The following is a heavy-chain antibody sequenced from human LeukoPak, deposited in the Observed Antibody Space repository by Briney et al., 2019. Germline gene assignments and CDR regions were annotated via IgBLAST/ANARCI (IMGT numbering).Heavy chain of an antibody. D-gene: IGHD2-2*01. CDR1: GGSISSYY. Sequence: SETLSLTCTVPGGSISSYYWSWVRQPAGKGLEWIGRIYTSGSTNSNPSRKSHVTMSVNTSKNQSSLKLSSVTAADTAVYYCAREPLPRYCSSTSCPHNWFDPWGQGTLVTVSS. CDR2: IYTSGST. V-gene: IGHV4-4*07. J-gene: IGHJ5*02. CDR3: AREPLPRYCSSTSCPHNWFDP.